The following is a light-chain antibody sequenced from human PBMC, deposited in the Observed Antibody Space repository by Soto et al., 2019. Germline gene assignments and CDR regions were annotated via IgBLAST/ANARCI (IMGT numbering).Light chain of an antibody. Sequence: EIVLTQSPGTLSLSPGERATLSCRARQSVSSSYLAWYQQKPGQAPRLLIYGASRRATGIPDRFSGSGSGTDFTLTISRLEPEDFAVYYCQQYSSSPTYTFGQGTKMEIK. V-gene: IGKV3-20*01. CDR2: GAS. J-gene: IGKJ2*01. CDR1: QSVSSSY. CDR3: QQYSSSPTYT.